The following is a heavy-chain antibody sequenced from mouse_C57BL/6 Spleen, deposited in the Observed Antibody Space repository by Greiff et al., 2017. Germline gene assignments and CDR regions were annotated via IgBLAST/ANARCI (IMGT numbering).Heavy chain of an antibody. D-gene: IGHD1-1*01. CDR3: ARGPITTVVDWYFDV. V-gene: IGHV1-55*01. CDR1: GYTFTSYW. J-gene: IGHJ1*03. Sequence: QVQLQQPGAELVKPGASVKMSCKASGYTFTSYWITWVKQRPGQGLEWIGDIYPGSGSTTYNEKFKSKATLTVDPSSSTAYMQLSSLTSEDSAVYYCARGPITTVVDWYFDVWGTGTTVTVSS. CDR2: IYPGSGST.